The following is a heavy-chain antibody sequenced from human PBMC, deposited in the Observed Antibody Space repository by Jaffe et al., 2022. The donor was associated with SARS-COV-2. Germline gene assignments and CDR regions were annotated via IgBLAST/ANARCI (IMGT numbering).Heavy chain of an antibody. CDR2: VTTAGTYT. V-gene: IGHV3-74*01. CDR3: AREGSGGYHFDF. CDR1: GFSFSSYW. D-gene: IGHD1-26*01. Sequence: EVQLVESGGGVVQPGGSLRLSCAASGFSFSSYWMHWVRQAPGKGLVWVSRVTTAGTYTSYADSVRGRFTISRDNTKNTLYLQMNSLRADDTAVYYCAREGSGGYHFDFWGQGTLVTVSS. J-gene: IGHJ4*02.